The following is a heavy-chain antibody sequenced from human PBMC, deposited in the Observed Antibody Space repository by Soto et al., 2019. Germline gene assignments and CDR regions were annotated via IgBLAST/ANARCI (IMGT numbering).Heavy chain of an antibody. Sequence: QLQESGSGLVRPSQTLSLTCAVSGGSISSGGYSWNWIRQPPGKGLEWIGYIYHSGNTLYNPALKSRVPISVDKSKNQFSLKVSSVTAADTAVYYCARDQLEGNWFDPWGQGTLVTVSS. D-gene: IGHD1-1*01. CDR1: GGSISSGGYS. V-gene: IGHV4-30-2*01. CDR2: IYHSGNT. CDR3: ARDQLEGNWFDP. J-gene: IGHJ5*02.